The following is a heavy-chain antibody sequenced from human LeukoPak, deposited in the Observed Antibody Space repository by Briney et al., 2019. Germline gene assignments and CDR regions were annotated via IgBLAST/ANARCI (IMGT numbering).Heavy chain of an antibody. CDR3: AKGNWGERLDWYFDL. D-gene: IGHD1-26*01. Sequence: GGSLRLSCVVSGFIFSNYAMTWVRQAPGKGLEWVSVISDSGGSTYYADSVKGRFTISRDNSKTTLYLQMNSLRAQDTAVYYCAKGNWGERLDWYFDLWGRGTLVTVSS. CDR2: ISDSGGST. CDR1: GFIFSNYA. V-gene: IGHV3-23*01. J-gene: IGHJ2*01.